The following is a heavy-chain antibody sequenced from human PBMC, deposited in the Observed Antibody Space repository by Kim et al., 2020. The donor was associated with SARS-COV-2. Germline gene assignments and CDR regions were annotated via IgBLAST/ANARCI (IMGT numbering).Heavy chain of an antibody. CDR1: GLNFDNFY. CDR2: INTDGSTS. D-gene: IGHD1-1*01. J-gene: IGHJ4*01. V-gene: IGHV3-11*01. Sequence: GGSLRLSCAASGLNFDNFYMRWIRQAPGKGLEWVSYINTDGSTSYYADSVRVRFTISRDIAKDSLHLLMNNLRAEDTAVYYCVRYNGDIDFDYSGQGSL. CDR3: VRYNGDIDFDY.